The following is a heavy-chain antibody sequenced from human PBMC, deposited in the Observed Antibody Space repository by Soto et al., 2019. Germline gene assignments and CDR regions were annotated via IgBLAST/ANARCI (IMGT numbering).Heavy chain of an antibody. V-gene: IGHV3-23*01. CDR3: AKAPSSSGY. J-gene: IGHJ4*01. Sequence: GVAQRLSSEPSGFTFSSYAMIWVRQAPGKGLEWVSAISGSGGSTYYADSVKGRFTISRDNSKNTLYLQINSLRAEDTAGYYCAKAPSSSGYRGHGTLFTVSS. CDR1: GFTFSSYA. D-gene: IGHD6-6*01. CDR2: ISGSGGST.